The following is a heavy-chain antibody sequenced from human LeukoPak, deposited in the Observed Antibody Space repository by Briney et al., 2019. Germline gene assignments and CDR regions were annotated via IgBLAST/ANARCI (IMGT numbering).Heavy chain of an antibody. CDR1: GFTFSSYA. Sequence: GGSLRLSCVASGFTFSSYAMHWVRQAPGKGLEWVAFISSDGNNKFYTDSVRGRFTISRDNSKNTLYLQLNSLRGEDTAVYYCARGGGTGLAPSRYFDSWGQGTLVTVSS. CDR3: ARGGGTGLAPSRYFDS. V-gene: IGHV3-30*04. D-gene: IGHD5-24*01. J-gene: IGHJ4*02. CDR2: ISSDGNNK.